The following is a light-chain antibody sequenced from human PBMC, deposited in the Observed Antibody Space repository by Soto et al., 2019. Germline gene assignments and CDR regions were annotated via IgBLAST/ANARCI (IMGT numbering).Light chain of an antibody. J-gene: IGLJ3*02. CDR2: DVS. V-gene: IGLV2-11*01. CDR3: CSFTGWSEL. CDR1: SSDVGRYNY. Sequence: QSALTQPRSVSGSPGQSVTISCTGSSSDVGRYNYVSWYQQYPGRAPRLMIYDVSQRPSGVPDRFSGSKSGTTASLTISGLQVEDEADYYCCSFTGWSELFGGGTKVTVL.